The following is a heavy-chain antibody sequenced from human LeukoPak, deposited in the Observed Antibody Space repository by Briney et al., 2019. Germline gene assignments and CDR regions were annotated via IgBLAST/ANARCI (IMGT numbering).Heavy chain of an antibody. Sequence: AGRSLRLSCAASGFTFSSYAMHWVRQAPGKGLEWVAVISYDGSNKYYADSVKGRFTISRDNSKNTLYLQMNSLRADDTAVYYCARDLLAGTGGDYWGQGTLVTVSS. CDR1: GFTFSSYA. CDR2: ISYDGSNK. V-gene: IGHV3-30-3*01. J-gene: IGHJ4*02. D-gene: IGHD6-19*01. CDR3: ARDLLAGTGGDY.